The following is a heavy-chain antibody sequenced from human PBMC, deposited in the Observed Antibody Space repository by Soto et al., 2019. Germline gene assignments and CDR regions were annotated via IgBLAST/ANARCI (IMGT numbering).Heavy chain of an antibody. CDR2: IYWDDDK. D-gene: IGHD2-21*02. V-gene: IGHV2-5*02. CDR1: AFSLSTGGVG. Sequence: QITLKESGPTLVKPTQTLTLTCTFSAFSLSTGGVGVGWIRQPPGKALEWLALIYWDDDKRYSPSLRSRLTNTKDTSKNHVVLTMTNMDPVDTATYYCIQSRCGGDCLQSYASYYYYGMDVWGQGTTVTVSS. J-gene: IGHJ6*02. CDR3: IQSRCGGDCLQSYASYYYYGMDV.